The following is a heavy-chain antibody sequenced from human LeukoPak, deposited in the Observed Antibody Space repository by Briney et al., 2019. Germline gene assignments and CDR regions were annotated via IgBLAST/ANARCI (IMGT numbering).Heavy chain of an antibody. D-gene: IGHD1-14*01. CDR2: VYNSGST. CDR3: AIGIAAGVNWFDP. Sequence: PSETLSLTCTVSGGSVSHASYYWSWIRQPPGKGLEWIGYVYNSGSTSYNPSLKSRVTISVDTSKNQFSLKLSSVTAADTAVYYCAIGIAAGVNWFDPWGQGTLGTVS. J-gene: IGHJ5*02. V-gene: IGHV4-61*01. CDR1: GGSVSHASYY.